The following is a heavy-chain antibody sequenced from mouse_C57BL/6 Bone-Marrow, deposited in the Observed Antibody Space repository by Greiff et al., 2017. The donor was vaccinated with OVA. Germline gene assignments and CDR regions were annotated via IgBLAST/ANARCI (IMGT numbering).Heavy chain of an antibody. CDR1: GYTFTSYW. D-gene: IGHD1-1*01. J-gene: IGHJ3*01. Sequence: QVQLKQPGAELVKPGASVKLSCKASGYTFTSYWMHWVKQRPGQGLEWIGMIHPNSGSTNYNEKFKSKATLTVDKSSSTAYMQLSSLTSEDSAVYYCARGYYYGSAWFAYWGQGTLVTVSA. V-gene: IGHV1-64*01. CDR2: IHPNSGST. CDR3: ARGYYYGSAWFAY.